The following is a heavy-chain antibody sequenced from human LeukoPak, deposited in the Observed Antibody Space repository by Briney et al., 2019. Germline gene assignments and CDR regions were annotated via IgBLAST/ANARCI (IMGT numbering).Heavy chain of an antibody. CDR3: ARGKPTYYYDSSGYYYWLRFDP. CDR2: MNPNSGNT. V-gene: IGHV1-8*01. J-gene: IGHJ5*02. Sequence: ASVKVSCKASGYTFTSYDINWVRQATGQGLEWMGWMNPNSGNTGYAQKFQGGVTMTRNTSISTAYMELSSLRSEDTAVYYCARGKPTYYYDSSGYYYWLRFDPWGQGTLVTVSS. D-gene: IGHD3-22*01. CDR1: GYTFTSYD.